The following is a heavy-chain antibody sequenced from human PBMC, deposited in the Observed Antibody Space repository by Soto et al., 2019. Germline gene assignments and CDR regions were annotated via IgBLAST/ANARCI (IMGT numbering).Heavy chain of an antibody. V-gene: IGHV3-21*06. J-gene: IGHJ4*02. CDR1: GFTFTRYS. CDR2: SSSTTNYI. Sequence: GGSLRLPRAGSGFTFTRYSMNWVRQAPGKGLGCISSSSSTTNYIYCGDSMKGRFTISRDNAKNALYLEMNSLRAEDMAVYNCARESEDLTSNFDYGGQGTLVTLS. CDR3: ARESEDLTSNFDY.